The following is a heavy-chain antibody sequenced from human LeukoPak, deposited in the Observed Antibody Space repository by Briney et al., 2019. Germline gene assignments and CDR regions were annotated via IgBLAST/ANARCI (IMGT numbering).Heavy chain of an antibody. V-gene: IGHV4-59*08. CDR3: ARGQELAIPSAL. CDR2: IYYSGST. Sequence: SETLSFTCTAAGVFINNCDGSGIRQPPGKGLEWIGYIYYSGSTNYNPSLKSRVTISVDTSKNQFSLKLSSVNAADTAVYYCARGQELAIPSALWGRGTLVTVSS. CDR1: GVFINNCD. J-gene: IGHJ4*02. D-gene: IGHD1-7*01.